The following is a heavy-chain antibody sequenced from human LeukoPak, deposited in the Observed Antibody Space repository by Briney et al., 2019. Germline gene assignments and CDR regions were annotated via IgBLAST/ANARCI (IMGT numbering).Heavy chain of an antibody. J-gene: IGHJ6*02. D-gene: IGHD6-13*01. CDR1: GYTFTSYG. Sequence: ASVKVSCKASGYTFTSYGISWVRQAPGQGLEWMGWISAYNGNTNYAQKLQGRVTMTTDTSTSTAYMELRSLRSEDTAVYYCARDAIAAAGFHDYYYGMDVWGQGTTVTVSS. CDR2: ISAYNGNT. CDR3: ARDAIAAAGFHDYYYGMDV. V-gene: IGHV1-18*01.